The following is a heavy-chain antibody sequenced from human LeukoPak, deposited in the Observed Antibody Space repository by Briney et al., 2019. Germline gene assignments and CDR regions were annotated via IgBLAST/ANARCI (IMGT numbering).Heavy chain of an antibody. V-gene: IGHV3-30*18. CDR1: GFTFSSYG. D-gene: IGHD3-9*01. J-gene: IGHJ4*02. CDR2: ISYDGSNK. Sequence: GRSLRLSCAASGFTFSSYGMQWVCQAPGKGPEWVAVISYDGSNKYYADSVKGRFTISRDNAKNTLYLQMNSLRAEDTAVYYCAKEILTGYYLDYWGQGTLVTVSS. CDR3: AKEILTGYYLDY.